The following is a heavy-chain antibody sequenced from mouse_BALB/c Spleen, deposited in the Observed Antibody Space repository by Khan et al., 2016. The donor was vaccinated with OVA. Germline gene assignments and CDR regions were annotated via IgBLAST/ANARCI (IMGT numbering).Heavy chain of an antibody. CDR3: ARSVTITTVVATDFDY. D-gene: IGHD1-1*01. CDR1: GYSITSDYA. CDR2: ISYSGRT. Sequence: EVQLQESGPGLVKPSQSLSLTCTVTGYSITSDYAWNWIRQFPGNKLEWMGYISYSGRTSYNPSLKSRIFITRDTSKNQFFLQLNSVTTEDTATYYCARSVTITTVVATDFDYGGQGTTLTVAS. V-gene: IGHV3-2*02. J-gene: IGHJ2*01.